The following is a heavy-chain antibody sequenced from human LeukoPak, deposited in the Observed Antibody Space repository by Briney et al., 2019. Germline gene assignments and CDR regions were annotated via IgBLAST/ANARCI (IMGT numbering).Heavy chain of an antibody. V-gene: IGHV3-7*01. CDR1: GFTFSSYW. CDR3: ARDGAGYCSGGSCYGGAVDY. Sequence: GGSLRLSCAASGFTFSSYWMSWVRQAPGKGLEWVANIKQDGSEKYYVDSVKGRFTISRDNAKNSLYLQMNSLRAEDTAVYYCARDGAGYCSGGSCYGGAVDYWGQGTLVTVSS. J-gene: IGHJ4*02. D-gene: IGHD2-15*01. CDR2: IKQDGSEK.